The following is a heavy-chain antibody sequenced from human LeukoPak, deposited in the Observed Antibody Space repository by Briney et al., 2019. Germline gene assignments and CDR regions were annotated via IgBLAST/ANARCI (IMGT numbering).Heavy chain of an antibody. J-gene: IGHJ4*02. CDR2: INAGNGNT. Sequence: ASVKVSCKASGYTFTSYAMHWVRQAPGRRLEWMGWINAGNGNTKYSQKFQGRVTTTRDTSASTAYMELSSLRSEDTAVYYCARVRGYSYGLCYWGQGTLVTVSS. V-gene: IGHV1-3*01. CDR1: GYTFTSYA. CDR3: ARVRGYSYGLCY. D-gene: IGHD5-18*01.